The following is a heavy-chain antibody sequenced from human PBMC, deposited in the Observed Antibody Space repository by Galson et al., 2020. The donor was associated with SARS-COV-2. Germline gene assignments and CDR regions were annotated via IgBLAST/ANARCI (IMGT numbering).Heavy chain of an antibody. CDR2: IIPIFGTA. D-gene: IGHD3-9*01. V-gene: IGHV1-69*05. J-gene: IGHJ5*02. CDR3: ATDILTGYWGWFDP. Sequence: ASVKVSCKASGGTFSSYAISWVRQAPGQGLEWMGGIIPIFGTANYAQKFQGRVTITTDESTSTAYMELSSLRSEDTAVYYCATDILTGYWGWFDPWGQGTLVTVSS. CDR1: GGTFSSYA.